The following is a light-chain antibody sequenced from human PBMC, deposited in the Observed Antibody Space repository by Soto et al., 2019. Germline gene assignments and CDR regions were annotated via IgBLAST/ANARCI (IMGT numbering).Light chain of an antibody. CDR1: QSVRSY. CDR3: QQYGSSPGT. CDR2: GAS. Sequence: EIVLTHSPATLSLSPWERATLSCRASQSVRSYLAWYQQKPGQAPRLLIYGASSRATGIPDRFSGSGSGTDFTLTISRLEPEDFAVYYCQQYGSSPGTFGQGTKVDIK. J-gene: IGKJ1*01. V-gene: IGKV3-20*01.